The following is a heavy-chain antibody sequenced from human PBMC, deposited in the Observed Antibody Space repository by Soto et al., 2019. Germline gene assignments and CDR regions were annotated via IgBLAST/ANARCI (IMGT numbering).Heavy chain of an antibody. CDR1: GFTFTSYW. D-gene: IGHD2-21*01. CDR2: INKDGSEK. Sequence: EVQVVESGGGLVQPGGSLRLSCAASGFTFTSYWMTWVRQAPGRGLEWVANINKDGSEKSYVDSVKGRFTISRDNAKRSLYLHMNSLRADDTAGYDCVREIASRLWGKGTTVIVSS. J-gene: IGHJ6*04. CDR3: VREIASRL. V-gene: IGHV3-7*01.